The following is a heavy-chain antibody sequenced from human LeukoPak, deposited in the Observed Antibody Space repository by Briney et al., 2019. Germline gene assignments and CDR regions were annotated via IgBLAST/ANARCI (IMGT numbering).Heavy chain of an antibody. CDR2: ISSSGRT. V-gene: IGHV4-59*01. CDR3: ARGYYEPFEA. D-gene: IGHD3-22*01. Sequence: SETLSLTCTVSGFSITAYTWNWIRQSPGKGLEWIGYISSSGRTDYNPSLKSRVTISLDTSKNQFSLILISLTAADTAVYYCARGYYEPFEAWSPGTLVTVSS. CDR1: GFSITAYT. J-gene: IGHJ4*02.